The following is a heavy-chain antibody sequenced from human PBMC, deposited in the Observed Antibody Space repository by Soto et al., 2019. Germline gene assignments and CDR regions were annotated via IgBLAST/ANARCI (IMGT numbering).Heavy chain of an antibody. Sequence: LSLTCTVSGGSISSGDYYWSWIRQPPGKGLEWIGYIYYSGSTYYNPSLKSRVTISVDTSKNQFSLKLSSVTAADTAVYYCARDQGAYYYYYYGMDVWGQGTTVTVSS. V-gene: IGHV4-30-4*01. CDR3: ARDQGAYYYYYYGMDV. J-gene: IGHJ6*02. CDR2: IYYSGST. CDR1: GGSISSGDYY.